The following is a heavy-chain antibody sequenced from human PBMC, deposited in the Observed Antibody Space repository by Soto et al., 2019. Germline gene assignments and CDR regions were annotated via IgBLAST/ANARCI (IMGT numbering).Heavy chain of an antibody. V-gene: IGHV3-23*01. D-gene: IGHD2-2*01. CDR3: ARVNCSRTNGYDNGVYTYGMDV. CDR2: ISGSGGST. J-gene: IGHJ6*02. Sequence: GGSLRLSCAAPGFTFSSYAMSWVRQAPGKGLEWVSAISGSGGSTYYADSVKGRFTISRDNSKNSLFLQMNSLRAEDTAVYYCARVNCSRTNGYDNGVYTYGMDVWGQGTTVTASS. CDR1: GFTFSSYA.